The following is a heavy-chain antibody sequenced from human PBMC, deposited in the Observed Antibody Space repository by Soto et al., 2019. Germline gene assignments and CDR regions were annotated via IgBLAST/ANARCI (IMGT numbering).Heavy chain of an antibody. CDR1: GGSISSGGYY. Sequence: QVQLQESGPGLVKPSQTLSLTCTVSGGSISSGGYYWSWIRQHPGKGLEWIGYIFYSGTTYYNPYLKTRVTISVDTPKNQFSLTLGSVSAADTAMYSCARPAAGKDLDFWGQGTLVTVPS. J-gene: IGHJ4*02. CDR2: IFYSGTT. V-gene: IGHV4-31*03. CDR3: ARPAAGKDLDF. D-gene: IGHD6-19*01.